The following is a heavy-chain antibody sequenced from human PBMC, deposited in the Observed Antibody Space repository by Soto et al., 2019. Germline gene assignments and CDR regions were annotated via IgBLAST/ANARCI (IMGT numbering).Heavy chain of an antibody. D-gene: IGHD2-15*01. J-gene: IGHJ5*02. CDR3: ALVVGAIGHWFVP. V-gene: IGHV1-18*01. CDR1: GYTFTSYG. CDR2: ISAYNYNT. Sequence: ASVKVSCKASGYTFTSYGLSWVRQAPGQGLEWMGRISAYNYNTNYAQKLQGRVTMTTDTSTSTAYMELRSLRSDDTAVYYCALVVGAIGHWFVPWGPGTLVTVFS.